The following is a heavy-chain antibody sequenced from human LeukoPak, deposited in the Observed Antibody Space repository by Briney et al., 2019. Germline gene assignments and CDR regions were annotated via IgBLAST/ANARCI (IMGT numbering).Heavy chain of an antibody. D-gene: IGHD2-2*01. J-gene: IGHJ6*03. V-gene: IGHV1-2*02. CDR2: INPNSGGT. CDR3: ARDSTSEYCSSTSCYGYYMDV. CDR1: GYTFTDYF. Sequence: ASVKVSCKASGYTFTDYFMHWVRQAPGQGLEWMGWINPNSGGTDYAQKFQGRVTMTRDTSISTAYMELSGLTSDDPAVYYCARDSTSEYCSSTSCYGYYMDVWGKGTTVTVSS.